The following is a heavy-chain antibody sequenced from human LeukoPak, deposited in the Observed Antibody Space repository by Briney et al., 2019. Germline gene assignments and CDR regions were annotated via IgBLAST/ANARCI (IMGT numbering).Heavy chain of an antibody. CDR1: GGSISSGGYS. Sequence: SETLSLTCAVSGGSISSGGYSWSWIRQPPGKGLEWIGYIYHSGSTYYNPSLKSRVTISVDRSKNQFSLKLSSVTAADAAVYYCARAPITMVRGVIGLDAFDIWGQGTMVTVSS. V-gene: IGHV4-30-2*01. D-gene: IGHD3-10*01. CDR2: IYHSGST. CDR3: ARAPITMVRGVIGLDAFDI. J-gene: IGHJ3*02.